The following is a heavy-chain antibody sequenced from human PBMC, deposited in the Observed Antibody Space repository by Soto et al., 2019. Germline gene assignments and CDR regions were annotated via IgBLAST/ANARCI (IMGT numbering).Heavy chain of an antibody. CDR2: ISYDGSNK. CDR1: GFTFSSYG. Sequence: GGSLRLSCAASGFTFSSYGMHWVRQAPGKGLEWVAVISYDGSNKYYADSVKGRFTISRDNSKNTLYLQMNSLRAEDTAVYYCARTDCSGGSCYIPAYWGQGTLVTVSS. J-gene: IGHJ4*02. D-gene: IGHD2-15*01. V-gene: IGHV3-30*03. CDR3: ARTDCSGGSCYIPAY.